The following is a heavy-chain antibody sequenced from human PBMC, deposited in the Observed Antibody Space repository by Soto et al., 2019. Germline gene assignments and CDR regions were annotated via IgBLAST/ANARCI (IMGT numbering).Heavy chain of an antibody. CDR3: AKDRDLRYFDWLGLYYMDV. CDR2: ISGSGGST. Sequence: GGSLRLSCAASGFTFSSYAMSWVRQAPGKGLEWVSAISGSGGSTYYADSVKGRFTISRDNSKNTLYLQMNSLRAEDTAVYYCAKDRDLRYFDWLGLYYMDVWGKGTTVTVSS. V-gene: IGHV3-23*01. J-gene: IGHJ6*03. D-gene: IGHD3-9*01. CDR1: GFTFSSYA.